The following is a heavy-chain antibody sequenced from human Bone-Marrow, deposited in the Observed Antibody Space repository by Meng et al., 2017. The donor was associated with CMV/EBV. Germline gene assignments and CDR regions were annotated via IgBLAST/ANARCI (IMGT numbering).Heavy chain of an antibody. Sequence: SETLSLTCTVSGGSVSSGSYYWSWIRQPPGKGLEWIGYIYYSGSTNYNPSLKSRVTISVDTSKNQFSLKLSSVTAADTAVYYCARVNTFAPDAFDIWGQGTMVTVSS. J-gene: IGHJ3*02. CDR3: ARVNTFAPDAFDI. V-gene: IGHV4-61*01. CDR2: IYYSGST. D-gene: IGHD1/OR15-1a*01. CDR1: GGSVSSGSYY.